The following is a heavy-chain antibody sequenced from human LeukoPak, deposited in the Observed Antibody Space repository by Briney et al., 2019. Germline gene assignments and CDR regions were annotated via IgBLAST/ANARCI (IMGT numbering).Heavy chain of an antibody. D-gene: IGHD2-2*01. CDR3: ARHREKSSYYGVDWFDP. CDR2: IYYSGST. CDR1: GDSIRSYY. V-gene: IGHV4-59*08. J-gene: IGHJ5*02. Sequence: PSETLSLTCTVSGDSIRSYYWSWIRQSPGKGLEWSGYIYYSGSTNYNPSLKSRVTISVDTSKNQYSLKLSSVTAADTAVYYCARHREKSSYYGVDWFDPWGQGTLVTVSS.